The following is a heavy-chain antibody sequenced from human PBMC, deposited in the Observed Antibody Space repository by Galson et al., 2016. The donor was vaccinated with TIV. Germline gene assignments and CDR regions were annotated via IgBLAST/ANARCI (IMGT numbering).Heavy chain of an antibody. D-gene: IGHD4-23*01. CDR1: GYTFTNHV. V-gene: IGHV1-3*01. Sequence: SVKVSCKASGYTFTNHVIHWMRQAPGQSLEWMGWIKGENGNTKYSEKFQGRVTFTRDTSATTIYMELRSLRSDDSSVYYCARVYGGADYWYFDLWGRGTPVIVSS. CDR2: IKGENGNT. J-gene: IGHJ2*01. CDR3: ARVYGGADYWYFDL.